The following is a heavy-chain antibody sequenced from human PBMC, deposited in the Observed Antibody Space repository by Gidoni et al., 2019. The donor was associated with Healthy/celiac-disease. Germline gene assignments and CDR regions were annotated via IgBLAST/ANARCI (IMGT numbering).Heavy chain of an antibody. CDR1: GFTFSSYG. J-gene: IGHJ6*02. CDR2: ISYDGSNK. Sequence: QVQLVESGGGVVQPGRSLRLSCAASGFTFSSYGMHWVRQAPGKGLEWVAVISYDGSNKYYADSVKGQFTISRDNSKNTLYLQMNSLRAEDTAVYYCAKDSINYFYGMDVWGQGTTVTVSS. CDR3: AKDSINYFYGMDV. V-gene: IGHV3-30*18.